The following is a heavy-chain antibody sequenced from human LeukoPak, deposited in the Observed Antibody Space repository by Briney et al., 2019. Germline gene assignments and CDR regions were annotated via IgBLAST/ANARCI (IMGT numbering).Heavy chain of an antibody. CDR3: ARESTYYDTLTGYLRPRYFDY. V-gene: IGHV4-39*02. J-gene: IGHJ4*02. CDR2: IYYSGST. D-gene: IGHD3-9*01. Sequence: PSETLSLTCTVSGGSISSSSYYWGWIRQPPGKGLEWIGSIYYSGSTYYNPSLKSRVTISVDTSKHQFSLKLSSVTAADTAVYYCARESTYYDTLTGYLRPRYFDYWGQGTLVTVSS. CDR1: GGSISSSSYY.